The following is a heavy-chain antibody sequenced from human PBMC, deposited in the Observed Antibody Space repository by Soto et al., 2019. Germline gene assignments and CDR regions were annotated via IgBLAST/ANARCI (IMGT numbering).Heavy chain of an antibody. CDR1: GFTFSSYG. J-gene: IGHJ5*02. V-gene: IGHV3-30*18. Sequence: QVQLVESGGGVVQPGRSLRLSCAASGFTFSSYGMHWVRQAPGKGLEWVAVISYDGSNKYYADSVKGRFTISRDNSKNTLYLQMNSLRAEDTAVYYCVKEDPGMAAHWFDPWGQGTLVTVSS. D-gene: IGHD6-6*01. CDR2: ISYDGSNK. CDR3: VKEDPGMAAHWFDP.